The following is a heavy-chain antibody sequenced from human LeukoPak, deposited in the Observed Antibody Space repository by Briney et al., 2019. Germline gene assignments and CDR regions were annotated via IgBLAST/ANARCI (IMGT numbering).Heavy chain of an antibody. J-gene: IGHJ6*03. CDR1: GFTFSSYG. D-gene: IGHD4-11*01. CDR2: VRYDGSNK. Sequence: PGGSLRLSCAASGFTFSSYGMHWVRQAPGKGLEWVAFVRYDGSNKYYADSVKGRFTISRDNSKNTLYLQMNSLRAEDTAVYYCAKEGYSNPYYYYYYYMDVWGKGTTVTVSS. CDR3: AKEGYSNPYYYYYYYMDV. V-gene: IGHV3-30*02.